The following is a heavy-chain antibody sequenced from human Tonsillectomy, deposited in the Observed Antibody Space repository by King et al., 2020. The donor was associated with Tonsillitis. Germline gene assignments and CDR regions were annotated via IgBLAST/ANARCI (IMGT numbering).Heavy chain of an antibody. J-gene: IGHJ4*02. V-gene: IGHV3-48*01. CDR1: GFTFSSYS. Sequence: VQLVESGGGLVQPGGSLRLSCAASGFTFSSYSMNWVRQAPGKGLEWVSYISSSSSTIYYADSVKGRFTISRDNAKNSLYLQMNSLRAEDTAVYYCARGRSPFDYWGQATLVTVSS. CDR3: ARGRSPFDY. CDR2: ISSSSSTI. D-gene: IGHD6-6*01.